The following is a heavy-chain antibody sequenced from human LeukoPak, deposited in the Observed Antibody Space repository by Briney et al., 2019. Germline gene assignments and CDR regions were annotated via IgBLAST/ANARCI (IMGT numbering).Heavy chain of an antibody. CDR2: INPNSGGT. J-gene: IGHJ4*02. Sequence: ASVKVPCKASGYTFTGYYMHWVRQAPGQGLEWMGRINPNSGGTNYAQKFQGRVTITRDTSISTAYMEPSRLRSDDTAVYYCAKGGYDSSGYYYYWGQGTLVTVSS. V-gene: IGHV1-2*06. D-gene: IGHD3-22*01. CDR1: GYTFTGYY. CDR3: AKGGYDSSGYYYY.